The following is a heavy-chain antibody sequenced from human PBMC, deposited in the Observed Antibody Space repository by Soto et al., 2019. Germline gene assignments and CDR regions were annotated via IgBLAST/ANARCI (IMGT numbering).Heavy chain of an antibody. CDR1: GYTFTSYG. J-gene: IGHJ5*02. D-gene: IGHD2-2*01. CDR3: ARAARYCRTTSCFSFFYWFDP. CDR2: ISGYNGNT. Sequence: QVQLVQSGAEVKKPGASVKVSCKASGYTFTSYGFSWVRQAPGQGLEWMGWISGYNGNTNYAQKFQGRVTMTTDTSTSTAYMELRSLRSDDTAVYYCARAARYCRTTSCFSFFYWFDPWGQGTLVPVSS. V-gene: IGHV1-18*04.